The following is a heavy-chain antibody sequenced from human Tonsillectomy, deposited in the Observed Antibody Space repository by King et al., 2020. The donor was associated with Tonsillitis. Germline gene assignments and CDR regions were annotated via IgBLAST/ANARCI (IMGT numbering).Heavy chain of an antibody. V-gene: IGHV1-69*04. CDR2: IITILGIA. CDR3: ARGGDSSICQFDY. CDR1: GGTFSSYA. D-gene: IGHD3-22*01. J-gene: IGHJ4*02. Sequence: QLVQSGAEVKKPGSSVKVSCKASGGTFSSYAISWVRQAPGQGLEWMGRIITILGIANYEQKLQGRVTITADKSTSTAYMELSSLRSEDTALYYCARGGDSSICQFDYWGQGTLVTVSS.